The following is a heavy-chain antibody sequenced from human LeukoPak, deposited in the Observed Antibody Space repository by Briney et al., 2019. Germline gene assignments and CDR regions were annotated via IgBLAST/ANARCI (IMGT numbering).Heavy chain of an antibody. Sequence: PGGSLRLSCAASGFTFSSYWMSWVRQAPGKGLEWVSGISPGGGPTYYADSVKGRFSISRDDLKNTLYLQMTNLRAEDTAVYYCAKDGAWLRFDDWGQGILVTVSS. CDR1: GFTFSSYW. D-gene: IGHD5-12*01. CDR2: ISPGGGPT. J-gene: IGHJ4*02. CDR3: AKDGAWLRFDD. V-gene: IGHV3-23*01.